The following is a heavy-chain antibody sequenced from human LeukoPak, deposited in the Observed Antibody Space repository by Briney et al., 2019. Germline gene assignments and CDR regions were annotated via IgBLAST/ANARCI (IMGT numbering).Heavy chain of an antibody. D-gene: IGHD5-18*01. Sequence: PGGSLRLSCAASAFTFSSNSVNWVRHAPGEGLAWVSSIISSGSYIYYADSVKGRFTFSRDNAKNSLYLQMNSLRAEDTAVYYCARGSGVQVWSSLDYWGQGALVTVSS. CDR1: AFTFSSNS. CDR2: IISSGSYI. J-gene: IGHJ4*02. CDR3: ARGSGVQVWSSLDY. V-gene: IGHV3-21*01.